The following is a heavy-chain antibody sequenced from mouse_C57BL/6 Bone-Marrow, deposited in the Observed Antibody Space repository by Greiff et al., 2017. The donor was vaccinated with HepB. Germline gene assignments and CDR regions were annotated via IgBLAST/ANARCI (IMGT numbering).Heavy chain of an antibody. J-gene: IGHJ3*01. D-gene: IGHD2-2*01. V-gene: IGHV14-4*01. CDR3: SLWLRREAWFAY. Sequence: EVMLVESGAELVRPGASVKLSCTASGFNIKDDYMHWVKQRPEQGLEWIGWIDPENGDTEYASKFQGKATITADTSSNTAYLQLSSLTSEDTAVYYCSLWLRREAWFAYWGQGTLVTVSA. CDR2: IDPENGDT. CDR1: GFNIKDDY.